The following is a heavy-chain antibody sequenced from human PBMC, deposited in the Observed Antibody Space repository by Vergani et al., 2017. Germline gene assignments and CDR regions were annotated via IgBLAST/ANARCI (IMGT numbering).Heavy chain of an antibody. CDR1: GGSFSGYY. CDR2: INHSGST. J-gene: IGHJ3*02. CDR3: GGGPDAFDI. V-gene: IGHV4-34*01. Sequence: QVQLQQWGAGLLKPSETLSLTCAVYGGSFSGYYWSWIRQPPGKGLEWIGEINHSGSTNYNPSLKRRVTIPIDTSKNQFPLKLSSMTAAYTAGYYCGGGPDAFDIWGQGTMVTVSS.